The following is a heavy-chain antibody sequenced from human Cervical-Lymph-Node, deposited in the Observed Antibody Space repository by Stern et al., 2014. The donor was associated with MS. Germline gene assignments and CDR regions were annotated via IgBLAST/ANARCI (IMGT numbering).Heavy chain of an antibody. D-gene: IGHD3-16*01. J-gene: IGHJ4*02. CDR1: GFTFSSYG. V-gene: IGHV3-30*03. CDR3: ATSLFGNGDYFDN. Sequence: MQLVESGGGVVQPGRSLRLSCAASGFTFSSYGMNWVRQAPGQGLEWVAFISYDARDKYYGASVKGRFAISRDNRGDTMYLQMNSLRPADTAVYFCATSLFGNGDYFDNWGQGSLVTVSS. CDR2: ISYDARDK.